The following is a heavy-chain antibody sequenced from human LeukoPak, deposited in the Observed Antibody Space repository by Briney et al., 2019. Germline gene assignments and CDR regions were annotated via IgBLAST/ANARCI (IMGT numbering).Heavy chain of an antibody. J-gene: IGHJ6*02. Sequence: GGSLRLSCAASGFTFSDYYMSWIRQAPGKGLEWVSYISNTAGIIYYADSVKGRFTISRDNAKNSLYLQMNSLRAEDTAVYYCARDLDSSSWYGPGMDVWGQGTTVTVSS. CDR1: GFTFSDYY. CDR3: ARDLDSSSWYGPGMDV. D-gene: IGHD6-13*01. CDR2: ISNTAGII. V-gene: IGHV3-11*04.